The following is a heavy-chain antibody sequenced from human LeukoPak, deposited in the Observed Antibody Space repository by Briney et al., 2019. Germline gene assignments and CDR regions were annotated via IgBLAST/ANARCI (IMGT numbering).Heavy chain of an antibody. V-gene: IGHV3-23*01. CDR1: GFTFNNYA. Sequence: GGSLRLSCAASGFTFNNYAMSWVRQAPGKGLEWVSSIRGGGDYTFYADSVKGRFTTSRDNSKDTLYLQMNSLRVEDTAIYYCAKDQPNYNGTNGHYYTRNGDYWGQGTLVTVSS. J-gene: IGHJ4*02. CDR2: IRGGGDYT. D-gene: IGHD3-22*01. CDR3: AKDQPNYNGTNGHYYTRNGDY.